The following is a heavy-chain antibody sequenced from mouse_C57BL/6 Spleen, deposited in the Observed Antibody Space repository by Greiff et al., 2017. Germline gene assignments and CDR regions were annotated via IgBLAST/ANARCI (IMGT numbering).Heavy chain of an antibody. V-gene: IGHV1-53*01. CDR1: GYTFTSYW. Sequence: VQLQQPGTELVKPGASVKLSCKASGYTFTSYWMHWVKQRPGQGLEWIGNINPSNGGTNYNEKFKSKAKLTVDKSSSTAYMQLSSLTSEDSAVYYCARAHYYGSSYNYAMDYWGQGTSVTVSS. CDR3: ARAHYYGSSYNYAMDY. J-gene: IGHJ4*01. CDR2: INPSNGGT. D-gene: IGHD1-1*01.